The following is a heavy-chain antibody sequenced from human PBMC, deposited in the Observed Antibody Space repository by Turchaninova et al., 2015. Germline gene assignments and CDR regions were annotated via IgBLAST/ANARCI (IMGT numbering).Heavy chain of an antibody. D-gene: IGHD6-13*01. V-gene: IGHV4-34*01. CDR2: INHSGST. CDR1: GGSFSGYY. CDR3: ARVNSGAAAGTLDY. J-gene: IGHJ4*02. Sequence: QAQLQQRGAGLLRPSETLSPTCAVYGGSFSGYYWSWNRQPPGKGLEWIGEINHSGSTNYNPSLKSRVTISVDTSKNQFSLKLSSVTAADTAVYYCARVNSGAAAGTLDYWGQGTLVTVSS.